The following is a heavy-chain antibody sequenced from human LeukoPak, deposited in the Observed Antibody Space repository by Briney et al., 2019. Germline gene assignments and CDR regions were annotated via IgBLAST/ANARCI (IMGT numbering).Heavy chain of an antibody. V-gene: IGHV1-18*04. CDR3: ARDRRAYCSGGSCDSGSVY. CDR1: GYTFSSYA. J-gene: IGHJ4*02. Sequence: ASVKVSCKASGYTFSSYAISWVRQAPGQGLEWMGWISAYNGNTNYAQKFQGRVTMTTDTSTSTAYMELRSLRSDDTAVYYCARDRRAYCSGGSCDSGSVYWGQGTLVTVSS. D-gene: IGHD2-15*01. CDR2: ISAYNGNT.